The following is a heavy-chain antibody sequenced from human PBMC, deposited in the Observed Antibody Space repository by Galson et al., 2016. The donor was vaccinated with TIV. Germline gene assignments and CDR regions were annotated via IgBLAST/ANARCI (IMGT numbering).Heavy chain of an antibody. Sequence: SVKVSCTASGGTFSTSGFNWLRQAPGQGLEWVGVIRPLFGTANYAETFQGRLTITADESTSSPHMELSSLRAEDTAVYFCATDRNTALDTYPYDYGMDDWGQGTTVTVSS. CDR1: GGTFSTSG. CDR3: ATDRNTALDTYPYDYGMDD. D-gene: IGHD5-18*01. CDR2: IRPLFGTA. V-gene: IGHV1-69*13. J-gene: IGHJ6*02.